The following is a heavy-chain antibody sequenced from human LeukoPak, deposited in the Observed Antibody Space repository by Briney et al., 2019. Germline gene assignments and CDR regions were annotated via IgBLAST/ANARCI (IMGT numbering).Heavy chain of an antibody. J-gene: IGHJ3*02. Sequence: KPSETLSLTCTVSGGSVSSGSYYWSWIRQHPGKGLDWIVYIYYSGSTYYNPSLKRRVTISVDTSKNQFSLKLSSVTAADTAVYYCARAAHGGYDSSGGAFDIWGQGTMVTVSS. CDR2: IYYSGST. D-gene: IGHD3-22*01. CDR3: ARAAHGGYDSSGGAFDI. CDR1: GGSVSSGSYY. V-gene: IGHV4-31*03.